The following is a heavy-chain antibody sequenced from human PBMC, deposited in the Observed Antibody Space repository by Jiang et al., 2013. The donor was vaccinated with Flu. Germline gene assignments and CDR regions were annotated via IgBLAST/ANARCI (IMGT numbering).Heavy chain of an antibody. J-gene: IGHJ3*02. CDR2: VNLDESGK. CDR1: GFNFRAYW. CDR3: TRLHLWFGDKGSATFAI. V-gene: IGHV3-7*03. Sequence: VQLVESGGSVVQAGGSLTLSCETSGFNFRAYWMSWVRQAPGKGLEWVANVNLDESGKYYVDSVKGRFTISRDNAKNSVSLQMNSLRVDDTAIYYCTRLHLWFGDKGSATFAIWGQGTKVTVSP. D-gene: IGHD3-10*01.